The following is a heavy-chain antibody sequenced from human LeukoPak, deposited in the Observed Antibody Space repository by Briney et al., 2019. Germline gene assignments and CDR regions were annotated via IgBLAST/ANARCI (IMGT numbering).Heavy chain of an antibody. CDR2: ISWNSGSI. CDR3: AKDKVGSSSWYPQYFDY. V-gene: IGHV3-9*01. D-gene: IGHD6-13*01. J-gene: IGHJ4*02. CDR1: GFTFDDYA. Sequence: GGSLRLSCAASGFTFDDYAMHWVRQAPGKGLEWVSVISWNSGSIGYADSVKGRFTISRDNAKNSLYLQMNSLRAEDTALYYCAKDKVGSSSWYPQYFDYWGQGTLVTVSS.